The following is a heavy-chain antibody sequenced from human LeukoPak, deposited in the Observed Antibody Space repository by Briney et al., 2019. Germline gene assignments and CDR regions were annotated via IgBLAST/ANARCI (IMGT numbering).Heavy chain of an antibody. D-gene: IGHD6-19*01. V-gene: IGHV3-33*01. CDR2: IWYDGSNK. CDR1: GFTFSSYG. CDR3: ARDPGYSRGWPFDY. J-gene: IGHJ4*02. Sequence: GGSLRLSCAASGFTFSSYGMHWVRQAPGKGLEWVAVIWYDGSNKYYADSVKGRFTLSRDNSKNTLYPQMNSLRAEDTAVYYCARDPGYSRGWPFDYWGQGTLVTVSS.